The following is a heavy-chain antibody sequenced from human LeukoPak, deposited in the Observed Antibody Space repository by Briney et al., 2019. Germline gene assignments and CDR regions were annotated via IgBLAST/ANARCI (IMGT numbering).Heavy chain of an antibody. V-gene: IGHV1-46*01. CDR3: ARTCISCYEESYYMDV. J-gene: IGHJ6*03. Sequence: ASVKVSCKASGYTFTSYYMHWVRQAPGQGLEWMGIINPSGGSTSYAQKFQGRVTMTRDTSTSTVYMELSSLRSEDTAVYYCARTCISCYEESYYMDVWGKGTTVTVSS. D-gene: IGHD2-2*01. CDR2: INPSGGST. CDR1: GYTFTSYY.